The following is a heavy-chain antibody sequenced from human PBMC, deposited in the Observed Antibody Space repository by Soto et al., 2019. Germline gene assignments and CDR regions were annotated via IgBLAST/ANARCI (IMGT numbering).Heavy chain of an antibody. V-gene: IGHV4-59*08. CDR1: GGSISSYY. J-gene: IGHJ1*01. Sequence: SETLSLTCTVSGGSISSYYWSWIRQPPGKGLEWIGYIYYSGSTNYNPSLKSRVTISVDTSKNQFSLKLSSVTAADTAVYYCARLGDSSGWARAEYFQHWGQGTLVTVSS. D-gene: IGHD6-19*01. CDR2: IYYSGST. CDR3: ARLGDSSGWARAEYFQH.